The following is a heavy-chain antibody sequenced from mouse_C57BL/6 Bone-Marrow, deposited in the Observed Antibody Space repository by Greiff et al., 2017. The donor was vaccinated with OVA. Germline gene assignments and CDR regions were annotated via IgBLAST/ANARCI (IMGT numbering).Heavy chain of an antibody. V-gene: IGHV1-72*01. CDR2: IDPNSGGT. CDR3: AREGGDSTCN. CDR1: GYTFTSYW. D-gene: IGHD5-5*01. J-gene: IGHJ2*01. Sequence: VKLQQPGAELVKPGASVKLSCKASGYTFTSYWMHWVKQRPGRGLEWIGRIDPNSGGTKYNEKFKSKATLTVDKPSSTAYMQRSSLTSEDSAVYYCAREGGDSTCNGDRGTTLTVSS.